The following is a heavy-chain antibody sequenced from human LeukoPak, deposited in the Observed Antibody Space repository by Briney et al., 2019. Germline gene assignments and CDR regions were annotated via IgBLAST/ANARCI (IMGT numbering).Heavy chain of an antibody. J-gene: IGHJ6*03. D-gene: IGHD1-1*01. CDR1: GGTFSSYA. CDR2: IIPIFGTA. Sequence: ASVKVSCKASGGTFSSYAISWVRQAPGQGLEWMGGIIPIFGTANYAQKFQGRVTVTRDMSTSTVYMELSSLRSEDTAVYYCAREGVGERLAAHYYMDVWGKGTTVTISS. V-gene: IGHV1-69*05. CDR3: AREGVGERLAAHYYMDV.